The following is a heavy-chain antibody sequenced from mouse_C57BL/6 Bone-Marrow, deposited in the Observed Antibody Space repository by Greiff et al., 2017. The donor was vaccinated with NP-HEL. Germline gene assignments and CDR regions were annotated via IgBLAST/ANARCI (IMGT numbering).Heavy chain of an antibody. D-gene: IGHD3-2*02. CDR3: NRDSSGPFAY. J-gene: IGHJ3*01. CDR2: IRLKSDNYAT. CDR1: GFTFSNYW. Sequence: EVKLVESGGGLVQPGGSMKLSCVASGFTFSNYWMNWVRQSPEKGLEWVAQIRLKSDNYATHYAESVKGRFTISRDDSKSSVYLQMNNLRAEDTGIYYGNRDSSGPFAYWGQGTLVTVSA. V-gene: IGHV6-3*01.